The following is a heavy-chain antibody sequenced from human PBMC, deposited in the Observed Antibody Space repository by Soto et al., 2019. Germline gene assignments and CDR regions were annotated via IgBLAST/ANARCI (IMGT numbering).Heavy chain of an antibody. CDR3: AKMFHIVVVTAIPDYYGMDV. J-gene: IGHJ6*02. V-gene: IGHV3-23*01. D-gene: IGHD2-21*02. CDR1: GFTFSSYA. CDR2: ISGSGGST. Sequence: TGGSLRLSCAASGFTFSSYAMSWVRQAPGKGLEWVSAISGSGGSTYYADSVKGRFTISRDNSKNTLYLQMNSLRAEDTAVYYCAKMFHIVVVTAIPDYYGMDVWGQGTTVTVSS.